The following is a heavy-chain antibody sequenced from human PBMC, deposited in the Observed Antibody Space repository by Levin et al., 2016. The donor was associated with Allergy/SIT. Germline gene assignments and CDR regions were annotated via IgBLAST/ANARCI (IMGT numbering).Heavy chain of an antibody. CDR1: GFTFTNYA. V-gene: IGHV3-23*01. J-gene: IGHJ4*02. D-gene: IGHD4-11*01. Sequence: GGSLRLSCAASGFTFTNYAMNWVRQAPGKGLERVSGITGNGGNTYYADSVKGRFTISRDNSENTLYMQMNSLRPEDTAVYYCAKEYSPTSRMSLDSWGQGTLVTVSS. CDR2: ITGNGGNT. CDR3: AKEYSPTSRMSLDS.